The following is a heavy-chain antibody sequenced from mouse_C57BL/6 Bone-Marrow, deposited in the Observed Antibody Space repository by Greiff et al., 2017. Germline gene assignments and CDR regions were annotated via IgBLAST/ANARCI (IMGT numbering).Heavy chain of an antibody. CDR3: ARQPDY. V-gene: IGHV5-6*01. CDR2: ISSGGSYT. Sequence: EVQVVESGGDLVKPGGSLKLSCAASGFTFSSYGMSWVRQTPDKRLEWVATISSGGSYTYYPDSVKGRFTISRDNAKNTLYLQMSSLKSEDTAMYYCARQPDYWGQGTTLTVSS. CDR1: GFTFSSYG. J-gene: IGHJ2*01.